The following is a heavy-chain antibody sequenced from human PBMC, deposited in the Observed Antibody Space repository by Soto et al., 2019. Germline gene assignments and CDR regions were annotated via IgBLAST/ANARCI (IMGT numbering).Heavy chain of an antibody. J-gene: IGHJ4*02. D-gene: IGHD6-19*01. CDR1: GGSISSSSYY. CDR3: ARHLSRAVAGPFDY. Sequence: SETLSLTCTVSGGSISSSSYYWGWIRQPPGKGLEWIGSIYYSGSTYYNPSLKSRVTISVDTSKNQFSLKLSSVTAADTAVYYCARHLSRAVAGPFDYWGQGTLVTVSS. CDR2: IYYSGST. V-gene: IGHV4-39*01.